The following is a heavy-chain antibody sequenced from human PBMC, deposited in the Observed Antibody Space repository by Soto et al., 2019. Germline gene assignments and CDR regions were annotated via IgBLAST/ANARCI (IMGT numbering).Heavy chain of an antibody. CDR1: GFTFSSYG. CDR3: AGNQAYRSGWYGVYFDL. Sequence: QVQLVESGGGVVQPGRSLRLSCAASGFTFSSYGMHWVRQAPGKGLEWVAVIWYDGSNKYYADSVKGRFTISRDNSKKPLDLQMDRLGAEGPAVYYWAGNQAYRSGWYGVYFDLWGRGTLVTVSS. J-gene: IGHJ2*01. CDR2: IWYDGSNK. V-gene: IGHV3-33*01. D-gene: IGHD6-19*01.